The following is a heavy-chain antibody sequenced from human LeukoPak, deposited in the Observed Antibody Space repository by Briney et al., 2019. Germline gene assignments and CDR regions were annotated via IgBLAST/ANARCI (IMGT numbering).Heavy chain of an antibody. J-gene: IGHJ5*02. D-gene: IGHD4/OR15-4a*01. CDR3: VRGPYGASISKWFDP. Sequence: SETLSLTCTVSDGSISGYSWSWIRQPPGKGLKWIGYIYYSGDTNYNPSLKNRVTLSVDTSRNQLSLQLSSVTTADTAVYYCVRGPYGASISKWFDPWGQGTLVIVSS. V-gene: IGHV4-59*01. CDR2: IYYSGDT. CDR1: DGSISGYS.